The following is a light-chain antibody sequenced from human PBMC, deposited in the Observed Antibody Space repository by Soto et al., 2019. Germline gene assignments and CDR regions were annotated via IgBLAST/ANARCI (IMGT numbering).Light chain of an antibody. CDR2: EVS. Sequence: QSALTQPPSASGSPGQSVTISCTGTSSDVGAYDRVSWYQQHPAKAPKLMIFEVSNRPSGVSNRFSGSKSGNTASLTISGLQAEEEADYYCSSYTGSSINTVVFGGGTKVTVL. J-gene: IGLJ2*01. CDR3: SSYTGSSINTVV. CDR1: SSDVGAYDR. V-gene: IGLV2-14*01.